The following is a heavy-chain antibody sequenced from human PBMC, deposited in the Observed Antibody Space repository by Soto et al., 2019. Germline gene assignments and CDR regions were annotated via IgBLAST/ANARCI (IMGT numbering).Heavy chain of an antibody. J-gene: IGHJ4*02. Sequence: VQLVESGGGLVKPGGSLRLSCVASGFTFSDYYMTWIRQAPGKGPEWISYINGGGDVIAYADSVKGRFTISRDNARRSVDLQMNSLTVDDTAVYYCSRDPRLVDYWGQGTLVTVSS. D-gene: IGHD1-26*01. CDR2: INGGGDVI. CDR3: SRDPRLVDY. V-gene: IGHV3-11*01. CDR1: GFTFSDYY.